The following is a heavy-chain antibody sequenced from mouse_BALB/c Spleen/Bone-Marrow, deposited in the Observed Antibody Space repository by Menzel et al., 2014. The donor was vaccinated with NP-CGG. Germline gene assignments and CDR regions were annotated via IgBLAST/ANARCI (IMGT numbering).Heavy chain of an antibody. CDR1: GFTFSSYT. J-gene: IGHJ2*01. Sequence: EVQVVESGGGLVKPGGSLKLSCAASGFTFSSYTMSWVRQTPEKRLEWVATITSGGSYTYYPDSVKGRFTISRDNAKNTLYLQMSSLKSEDTAMYYCTRDSGPFDYWGQGTTLTVSS. V-gene: IGHV5-6-4*01. CDR3: TRDSGPFDY. CDR2: ITSGGSYT.